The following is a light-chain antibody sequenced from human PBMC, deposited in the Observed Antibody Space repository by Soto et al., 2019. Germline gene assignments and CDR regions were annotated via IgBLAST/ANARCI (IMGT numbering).Light chain of an antibody. CDR1: QSLRCN. Sequence: EIVMTQSPATLSVSPGETATLSCLASQSLRCNFAWYQQKPGQAPRLPIDGASTRVTGTPARFSGSGSRTEFTLTISRLQSEDFAVYYCQQYRQWPPWTGGRGTEVEIK. J-gene: IGKJ1*01. CDR3: QQYRQWPPWT. V-gene: IGKV3-15*01. CDR2: GAS.